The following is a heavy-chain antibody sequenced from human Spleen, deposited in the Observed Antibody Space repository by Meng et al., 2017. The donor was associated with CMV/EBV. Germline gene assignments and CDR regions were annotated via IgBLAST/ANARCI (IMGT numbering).Heavy chain of an antibody. CDR2: ISAYNGNT. D-gene: IGHD3-3*01. J-gene: IGHJ4*02. CDR3: ARAENYDFWNTPNWDFDY. Sequence: ASVKVSCKASGYTFSDYFMHWVRQAPGQGLEWMGWISAYNGNTNYAQKLQGRVTMTTDTSTSTAYMELRSLRSDDTAVYYCARAENYDFWNTPNWDFDYWGQGTLVTVSS. CDR1: GYTFSDYF. V-gene: IGHV1-18*04.